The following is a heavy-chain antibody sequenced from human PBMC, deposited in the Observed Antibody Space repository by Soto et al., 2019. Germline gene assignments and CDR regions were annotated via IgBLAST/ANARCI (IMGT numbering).Heavy chain of an antibody. Sequence: PSETLSLTCTVSGGSISSYYWSWIRQHPGKGLEWIGYIYYSGSTYYNPSLKSRVTISVDTSKNQFSLKLSSVTAADTAVYYCARILRGIRAAYYYDSSGYYYDYWGQGTLGTVSS. D-gene: IGHD3-22*01. CDR2: IYYSGST. J-gene: IGHJ4*02. CDR3: ARILRGIRAAYYYDSSGYYYDY. CDR1: GGSISSYY. V-gene: IGHV4-59*06.